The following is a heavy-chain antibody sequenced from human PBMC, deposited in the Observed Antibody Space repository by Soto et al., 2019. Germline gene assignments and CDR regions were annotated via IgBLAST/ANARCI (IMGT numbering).Heavy chain of an antibody. CDR3: ANLLNVAGAGTPHYYGFDV. CDR1: GFTFSVYP. J-gene: IGHJ6*02. V-gene: IGHV3-30-3*01. D-gene: IGHD6-13*01. Sequence: QVQLVESGGGVVQPGRSLRLSCAASGFTFSVYPMHWVRQAPGKGLEWVAFISFDGNRVFYADSVKGRFTISRDNSKNTVYLQMNNLRPGDAAVYHCANLLNVAGAGTPHYYGFDVWGQGTTVTVSS. CDR2: ISFDGNRV.